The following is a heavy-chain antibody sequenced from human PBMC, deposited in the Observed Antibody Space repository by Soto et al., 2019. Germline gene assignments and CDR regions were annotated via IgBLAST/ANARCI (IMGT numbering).Heavy chain of an antibody. J-gene: IGHJ4*02. CDR1: GGSVSSAEWN. D-gene: IGHD7-27*01. Sequence: SETLSLTCTVSGGSVSSAEWNWSWIRQTPGKGLEWIGHIYEGGRTYSNPSLMSRATISLDTSKNLFSLNLKSVTAADTAVYYCTRGPSGDKVDFWGQGLLVTVSS. V-gene: IGHV4-30-4*08. CDR3: TRGPSGDKVDF. CDR2: IYEGGRT.